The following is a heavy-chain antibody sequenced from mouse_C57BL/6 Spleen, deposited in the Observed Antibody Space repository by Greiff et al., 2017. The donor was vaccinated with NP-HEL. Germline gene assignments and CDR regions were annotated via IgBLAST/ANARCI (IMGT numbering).Heavy chain of an antibody. CDR3: TRREVTTRAYYFDS. D-gene: IGHD2-2*01. J-gene: IGHJ2*01. CDR2: IDPETGGT. Sequence: VQLQQSGAELVRPGASVTLSCKASGYTFTDYEMHWVKQTPVHGLEWIGAIDPETGGTAYNQKFKGKAILTADKSSSTAYMELRSLTSEDSAVYYCTRREVTTRAYYFDSWGQGTTLTVSS. V-gene: IGHV1-15*01. CDR1: GYTFTDYE.